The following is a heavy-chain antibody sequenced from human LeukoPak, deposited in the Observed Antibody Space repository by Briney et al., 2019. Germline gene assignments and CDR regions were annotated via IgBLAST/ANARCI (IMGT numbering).Heavy chain of an antibody. CDR2: ISSSSSYI. V-gene: IGHV3-21*04. J-gene: IGHJ4*02. CDR3: ARDKREGYSYASSFDY. CDR1: GFTFSSYS. D-gene: IGHD5-18*01. Sequence: GGSLRLSCAASGFTFSSYSMNWVRQAPGKGLEWVSSISSSSSYIYYADSVKGRFTISRDNAKNSLYLQMNSLRVEDTALYYCARDKREGYSYASSFDYWGQRTLVTVSS.